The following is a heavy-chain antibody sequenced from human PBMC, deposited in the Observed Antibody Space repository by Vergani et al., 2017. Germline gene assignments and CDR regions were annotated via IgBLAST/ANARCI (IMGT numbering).Heavy chain of an antibody. D-gene: IGHD6-13*01. CDR2: FVPIFNKP. V-gene: IGHV1-69*13. Sequence: QVQLEQSGAEVKSPGSSVKISCKASGGSFTTYAMSWVRQAPGQGLEWMGRFVPIFNKPNYAQKFQGRVTFAADESTNTAYMELNSLRSEDTAVYYCAREEGAQLVPRGMGEFDYWGQGTLVTVSS. J-gene: IGHJ4*02. CDR1: GGSFTTYA. CDR3: AREEGAQLVPRGMGEFDY.